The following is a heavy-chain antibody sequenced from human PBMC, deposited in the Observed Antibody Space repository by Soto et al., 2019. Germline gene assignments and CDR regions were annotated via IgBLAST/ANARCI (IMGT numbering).Heavy chain of an antibody. Sequence: GGSLRLSCAASGFTFSSYGMHWVRQAPGKGLEWVAVISYDGSNKYYADSVKGRFTISRDNSKNTLYLQMNSLRAEDTAVYYCAKDYYDSSGYTHQLDYWGQGTLVTVSS. CDR2: ISYDGSNK. J-gene: IGHJ4*02. V-gene: IGHV3-30*18. D-gene: IGHD3-22*01. CDR1: GFTFSSYG. CDR3: AKDYYDSSGYTHQLDY.